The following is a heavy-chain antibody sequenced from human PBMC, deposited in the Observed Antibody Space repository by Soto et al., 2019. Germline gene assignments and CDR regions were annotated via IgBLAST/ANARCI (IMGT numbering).Heavy chain of an antibody. J-gene: IGHJ6*02. CDR2: ISAYNGNT. CDR3: ARVLEFCSGSSCKIYSYGMDV. Sequence: ASVKVSCKASGYTFTSYGIIWVRQAPGQGLERMGWISAYNGNTNYAQKLQGRVTMTTDKSTSTAYMELSSLRSEDTAVYYCARVLEFCSGSSCKIYSYGMDVWGQGTTVTVSS. D-gene: IGHD2-15*01. V-gene: IGHV1-18*01. CDR1: GYTFTSYG.